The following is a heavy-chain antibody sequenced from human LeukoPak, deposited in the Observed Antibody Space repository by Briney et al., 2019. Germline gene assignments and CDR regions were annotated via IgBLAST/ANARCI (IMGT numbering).Heavy chain of an antibody. Sequence: GGSLTLSCAASGFTFSRSSINWVRHAPGKGLEWISYISGDGSTIYYADSVKGRFTVSRDNAKNSLYLQMNSLRADDTTLYYCARGTPSVLWWCRDYWGQGTLVTVSS. V-gene: IGHV3-48*01. CDR3: ARGTPSVLWWCRDY. J-gene: IGHJ4*02. CDR1: GFTFSRSS. CDR2: ISGDGSTI. D-gene: IGHD2-21*01.